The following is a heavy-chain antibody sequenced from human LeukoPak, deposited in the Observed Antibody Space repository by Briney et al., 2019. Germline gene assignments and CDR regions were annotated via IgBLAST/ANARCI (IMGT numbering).Heavy chain of an antibody. J-gene: IGHJ4*02. CDR2: ISYDGSNK. CDR3: AKAQDIVAAIEIDY. D-gene: IGHD5-12*01. CDR1: GFTFSSYA. V-gene: IGHV3-30*04. Sequence: GGSLRLSCAASGFTFSSYAMHWVRQAPGKGLEWVAVISYDGSNKYCADSVKGRFTISRDNSKNTLYLQMNSLRAEDTAVYYCAKAQDIVAAIEIDYWGQGTLVTVSS.